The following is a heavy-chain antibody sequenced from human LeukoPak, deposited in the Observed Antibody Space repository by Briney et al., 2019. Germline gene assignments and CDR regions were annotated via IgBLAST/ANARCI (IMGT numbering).Heavy chain of an antibody. J-gene: IGHJ4*02. V-gene: IGHV3-7*04. CDR2: IKQDGSEK. Sequence: GGSLRLSCAASGFTFSNYEMSWVRRAPGKGLEGVANIKQDGSEKQYVDSVKGRFAISRDNAENSLYLQMNSLKAEDTAVYYCGRFTRSGDSVYWRQGTLVTVSS. CDR1: GFTFSNYE. CDR3: GRFTRSGDSVY. D-gene: IGHD7-27*01.